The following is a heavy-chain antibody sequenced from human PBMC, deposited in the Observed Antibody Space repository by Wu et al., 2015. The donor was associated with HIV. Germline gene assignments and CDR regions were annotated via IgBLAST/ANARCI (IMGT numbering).Heavy chain of an antibody. J-gene: IGHJ5*02. V-gene: IGHV1-8*02. Sequence: QVQLVQSGAEVKKPGASVKVSCKASGYTFTSYDINWVRQATGQGLEWMEWMNPNSGNTGYAQRFQGRITMTWNTSISTAYMELSSLTSDDTAVYYCARGGEGFEWTTPWGQGTLVTVSS. CDR2: MNPNSGNT. D-gene: IGHD3-10*01. CDR3: ARGGEGFEWTTP. CDR1: GYTFTSYD.